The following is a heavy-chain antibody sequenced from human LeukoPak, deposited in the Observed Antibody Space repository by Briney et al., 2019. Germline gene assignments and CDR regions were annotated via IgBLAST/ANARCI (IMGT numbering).Heavy chain of an antibody. CDR3: ARSVEAGYMDV. V-gene: IGHV3-7*01. CDR2: IKQDGSEK. Sequence: GGSLRLSCAASGFTFSSYWMSWVRQAPGKGLEWVAHIKQDGSEKYYVDSVRGRFTISRDNAKNSLYLQMNSLSAEDTAVYYCARSVEAGYMDVWGKGTTVTISS. CDR1: GFTFSSYW. D-gene: IGHD3-10*01. J-gene: IGHJ6*03.